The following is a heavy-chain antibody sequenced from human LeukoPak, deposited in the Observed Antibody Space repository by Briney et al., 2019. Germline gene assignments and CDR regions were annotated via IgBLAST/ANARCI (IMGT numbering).Heavy chain of an antibody. J-gene: IGHJ6*03. CDR3: AREGVEDISYYMDV. CDR2: IYHSGST. Sequence: SETLSLTCAVYGGSFSGYYWSWIRQPPGKGLEWIGSIYHSGSTYYNPSLKSRVTISVDTSKNQFSLKLSSVTAADTAVYYCAREGVEDISYYMDVWGKGTTVTVSS. V-gene: IGHV4-34*01. CDR1: GGSFSGYY. D-gene: IGHD2-15*01.